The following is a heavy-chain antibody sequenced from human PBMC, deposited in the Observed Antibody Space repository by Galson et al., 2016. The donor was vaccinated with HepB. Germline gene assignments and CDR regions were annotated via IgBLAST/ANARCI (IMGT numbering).Heavy chain of an antibody. Sequence: SLRLSCAASGFTFSSYWMSWVRQAPGKGLEWVANIKEDGSEKYHVDSVKGRFTISRDNAKNSLYLQMYSLRAEDTAVYYCATVSGYNGYDTLQWGQGTLVTVSS. CDR2: IKEDGSEK. V-gene: IGHV3-7*01. CDR3: ATVSGYNGYDTLQ. J-gene: IGHJ4*02. CDR1: GFTFSSYW. D-gene: IGHD5-12*01.